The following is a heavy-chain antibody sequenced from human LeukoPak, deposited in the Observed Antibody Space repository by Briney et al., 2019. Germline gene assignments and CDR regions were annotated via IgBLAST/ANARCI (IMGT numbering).Heavy chain of an antibody. CDR1: GFTFGDYA. V-gene: IGHV3-49*04. CDR2: IGSKAYGGTT. D-gene: IGHD3-22*01. J-gene: IGHJ4*02. CDR3: GSSTGYYSDYFDN. Sequence: GGSLKLSCTASGFTFGDYAISWVRQAPGRGLEWVGFIGSKAYGGTTEYAASVKGRLTISRDDSKSIAYLQMNSLNTEDTAVYYCGSSTGYYSDYFDNWGQGTMVTVSS.